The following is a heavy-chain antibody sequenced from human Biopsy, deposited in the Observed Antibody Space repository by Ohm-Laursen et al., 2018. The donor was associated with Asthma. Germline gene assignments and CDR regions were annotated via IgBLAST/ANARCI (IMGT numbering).Heavy chain of an antibody. D-gene: IGHD3-22*01. V-gene: IGHV3-53*01. J-gene: IGHJ4*02. Sequence: SLRLSCAASGFAVSRDHMFWVRQAPGKGLEWVSVISSGGTSHTADSVRGRFTISRDYSKNTLYLQMHSLRAEDTAVSYCARGDSSNWSHYYFDYWGQGTLVTVSS. CDR2: ISSGGTS. CDR1: GFAVSRDH. CDR3: ARGDSSNWSHYYFDY.